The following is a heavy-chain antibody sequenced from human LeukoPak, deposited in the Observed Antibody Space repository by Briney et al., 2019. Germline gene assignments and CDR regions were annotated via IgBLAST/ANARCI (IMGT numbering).Heavy chain of an antibody. J-gene: IGHJ4*02. D-gene: IGHD4-17*01. CDR1: GFTFSFYW. V-gene: IGHV3-7*01. CDR3: ATPHHDYGDYAIDY. CDR2: IKQDGSEK. Sequence: GGSLRLSCAASGFTFSFYWMSWVRQAPGKGLEWVANIKQDGSEKYYVDSVKGRFTISRDNAKNSLYLQMNSLRAEDTAVYYCATPHHDYGDYAIDYWGQGTLVTVSS.